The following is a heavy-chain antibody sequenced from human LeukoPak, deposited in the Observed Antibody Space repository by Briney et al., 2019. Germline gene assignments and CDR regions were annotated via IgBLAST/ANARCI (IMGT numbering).Heavy chain of an antibody. D-gene: IGHD6-19*01. J-gene: IGHJ4*02. CDR1: GFTFSSYA. V-gene: IGHV3-23*01. CDR2: ISGSGGST. Sequence: PGGSLRLSCAASGFTFSSYAMSWVRQAPGKGLEWVSAISGSGGSTYYADSVKGRFTISRDNSKNTLYLQMNSLRAEDTALYYCARDLGWAVAGGGYFDYWGQGTLVTVSS. CDR3: ARDLGWAVAGGGYFDY.